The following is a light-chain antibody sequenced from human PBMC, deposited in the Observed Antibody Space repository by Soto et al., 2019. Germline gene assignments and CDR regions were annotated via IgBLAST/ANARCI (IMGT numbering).Light chain of an antibody. CDR3: QQYSNWPRT. CDR2: AAS. J-gene: IGKJ1*01. Sequence: EIVMTQFPATLSVSPGERATLSCRASQSVRSNLAWYQQKPGQAPRLLIFAASTRATVIPARFRGSGSGTEFTLTISDLQSEDFGVYYCQQYSNWPRTFGQGTKVDIX. CDR1: QSVRSN. V-gene: IGKV3-15*01.